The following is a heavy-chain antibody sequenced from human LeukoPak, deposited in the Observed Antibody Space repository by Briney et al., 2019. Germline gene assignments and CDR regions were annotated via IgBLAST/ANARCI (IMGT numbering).Heavy chain of an antibody. Sequence: SETLSLTFTVSGVSISGLYWNWIRPPPRKGVEWVGYSHTGGSISSNPSLNSRVAFSMDTSKNHVSLRLNSVTATDTAVYYCARRRGGFGEGEFDYWGQGIPVTVST. V-gene: IGHV4-4*08. D-gene: IGHD3-10*01. J-gene: IGHJ4*02. CDR1: GVSISGLY. CDR3: ARRRGGFGEGEFDY. CDR2: SHTGGSI.